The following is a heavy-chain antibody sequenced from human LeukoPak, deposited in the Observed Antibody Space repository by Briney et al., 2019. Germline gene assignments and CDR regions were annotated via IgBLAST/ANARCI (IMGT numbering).Heavy chain of an antibody. CDR1: GFTFDDYA. CDR2: ISGSGGST. J-gene: IGHJ4*02. V-gene: IGHV3-23*01. Sequence: GGSLRLSCAASGFTFDDYAMSWVRQAPGKGLEWVSAISGSGGSTYYADSVKGRFTISRDNSKNTLYLQMNSLRAEDTAVYYCAKDKDSGYDYSRDFDYWGQGTLVTVSS. D-gene: IGHD5-12*01. CDR3: AKDKDSGYDYSRDFDY.